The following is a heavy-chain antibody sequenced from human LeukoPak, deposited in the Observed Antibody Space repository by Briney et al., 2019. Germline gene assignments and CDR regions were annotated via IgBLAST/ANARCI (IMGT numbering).Heavy chain of an antibody. CDR1: GFTFSSYA. V-gene: IGHV4-59*01. CDR2: IYYSGST. D-gene: IGHD6-13*01. Sequence: GSLRLSCAASGFTFSSYAMSWVRQAPGKGLEWIGYIYYSGSTNYNPSLKSRVTISVDTSKNQFSLKLSSVTAADTAVYYCARGSSSWYGPGNWFDPWGQGTLVTVSS. CDR3: ARGSSSWYGPGNWFDP. J-gene: IGHJ5*02.